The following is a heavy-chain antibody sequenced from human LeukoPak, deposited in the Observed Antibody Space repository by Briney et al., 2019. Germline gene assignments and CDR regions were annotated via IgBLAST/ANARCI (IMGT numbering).Heavy chain of an antibody. CDR1: GYTFTSYY. V-gene: IGHV1-46*01. D-gene: IGHD1-20*01. CDR2: INPSGGST. CDR3: ARGADNWNPTYYFDY. J-gene: IGHJ4*02. Sequence: ASVKVSCKASGYTFTSYYMHWVRQAPGQGLEGMGIINPSGGSTSYAQKFQGRVTMTRDMSTSTVYMELSSLRSEDTAVYYCARGADNWNPTYYFDYWGQGTLVTVSS.